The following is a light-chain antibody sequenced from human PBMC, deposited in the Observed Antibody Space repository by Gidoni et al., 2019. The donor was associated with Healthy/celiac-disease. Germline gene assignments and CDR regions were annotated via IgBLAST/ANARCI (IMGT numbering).Light chain of an antibody. CDR3: QQSYSTPPLT. Sequence: DIQMTQSPSSLSASVGDRVTITCRASQSISSYLNWYQQKPGKAPKLLIYAASSLQSGVPSRFSGSGSGTDFTLTISSLQPEDFATYYCQQSYSTPPLTCXGXTKVEIK. CDR2: AAS. V-gene: IGKV1-39*01. CDR1: QSISSY. J-gene: IGKJ4*01.